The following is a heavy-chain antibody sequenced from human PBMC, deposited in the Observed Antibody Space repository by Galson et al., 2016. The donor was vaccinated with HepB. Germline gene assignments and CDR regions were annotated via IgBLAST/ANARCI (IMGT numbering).Heavy chain of an antibody. D-gene: IGHD3-22*01. CDR1: GGSFSGYY. CDR3: ARAFITMVVVVPYGAFDI. V-gene: IGHV4-34*01. CDR2: INHGGST. Sequence: SETLSLTCAVYGGSFSGYYWSWIRQPPGKGLEWIGKINHGGSTNYNPSLKSRVTMSVDTSKNQFSLRLTSVTAADTAVYYCARAFITMVVVVPYGAFDIWGQGKMVTVSS. J-gene: IGHJ3*02.